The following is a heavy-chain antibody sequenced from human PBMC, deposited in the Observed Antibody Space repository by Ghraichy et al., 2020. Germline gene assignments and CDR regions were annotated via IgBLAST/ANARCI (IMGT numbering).Heavy chain of an antibody. Sequence: LTCAASGFTFSSYWMSWVRQAPGKGLEWVANIKQDGSEKYYVDSVKGRFTISRDNAKNSLYLQMNSLRAEDTAVYYCARGGGSYGEGYFDYWGQGTLVTVSS. J-gene: IGHJ4*02. D-gene: IGHD1-26*01. V-gene: IGHV3-7*03. CDR2: IKQDGSEK. CDR1: GFTFSSYW. CDR3: ARGGGSYGEGYFDY.